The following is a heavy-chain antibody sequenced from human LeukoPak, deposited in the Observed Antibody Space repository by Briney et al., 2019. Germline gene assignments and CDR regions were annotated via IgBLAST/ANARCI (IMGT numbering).Heavy chain of an antibody. CDR2: ISWNSGSI. Sequence: GGSLRLSCAASGFTFDDYAMHWVRQAPGKGLEWVSGISWNSGSIGYADSVKGRFTISRDNAKNSLYLQMNSLRAEDTALYYCARHRGGWNYFDYWGQGTLVTVSS. D-gene: IGHD5-24*01. CDR3: ARHRGGWNYFDY. CDR1: GFTFDDYA. J-gene: IGHJ4*02. V-gene: IGHV3-9*01.